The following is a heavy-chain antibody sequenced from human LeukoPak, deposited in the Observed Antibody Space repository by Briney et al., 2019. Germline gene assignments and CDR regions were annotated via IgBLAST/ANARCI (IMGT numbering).Heavy chain of an antibody. CDR1: GFTFGKYW. Sequence: GGSLRLSCVASGFTFGKYWMSWVRQAPGKGLEWVAVISYDGSNKYYADSVKGRFTISRDNSKNTLYLQMNSLRAEDTAVYYCASSLYGDSSFWGQGTLVTVSS. J-gene: IGHJ4*02. V-gene: IGHV3-30-3*01. CDR2: ISYDGSNK. CDR3: ASSLYGDSSF. D-gene: IGHD4-17*01.